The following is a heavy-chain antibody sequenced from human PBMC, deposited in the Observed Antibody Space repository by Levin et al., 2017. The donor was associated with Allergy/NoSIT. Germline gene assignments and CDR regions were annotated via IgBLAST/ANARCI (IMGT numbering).Heavy chain of an antibody. V-gene: IGHV1-18*01. Sequence: AASVKVSCKASGYTFTSYGISWVRQAPGQGLEWMGWISAYNGNTNYAQKLQGRVTMTTDTSTSTAYMELRSLRSDDTAVYYCARGAAFLHNYDFWSGYDDNWFDPWGQGTLVTVSS. D-gene: IGHD3-3*01. J-gene: IGHJ5*02. CDR1: GYTFTSYG. CDR2: ISAYNGNT. CDR3: ARGAAFLHNYDFWSGYDDNWFDP.